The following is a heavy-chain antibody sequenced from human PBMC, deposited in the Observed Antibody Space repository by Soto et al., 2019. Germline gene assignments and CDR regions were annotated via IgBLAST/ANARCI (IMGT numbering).Heavy chain of an antibody. V-gene: IGHV4-34*01. CDR2: INDSGST. CDR3: ARGLLAWFWELSRRGGYYYYLDV. J-gene: IGHJ6*03. Sequence: QVQLQQWGAGLLKPSETLSLTCAVYGGSFSGYYWSWIRQTPGKGLEWIGEINDSGSTNHNPALKSRFTILVDTPKDQFSLKLSSVTAAETAVYYCARGLLAWFWELSRRGGYYYYLDVWGKGAPVTVSS. D-gene: IGHD3-10*01. CDR1: GGSFSGYY.